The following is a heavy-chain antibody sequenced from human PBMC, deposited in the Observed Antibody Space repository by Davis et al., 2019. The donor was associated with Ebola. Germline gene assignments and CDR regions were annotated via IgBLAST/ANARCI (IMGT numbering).Heavy chain of an antibody. D-gene: IGHD5-12*01. J-gene: IGHJ4*02. CDR1: GGSISSGNYY. Sequence: SETLSLTCTVSGGSISSGNYYWSWIRQPPGKGLEWIGYIYYSGSTYYNPSLKSRVTISVDTSKNQFSLKLSSVTAADTAVYYCARVNLSGWLYFDYWGQETLVTVSS. CDR2: IYYSGST. CDR3: ARVNLSGWLYFDY. V-gene: IGHV4-30-4*01.